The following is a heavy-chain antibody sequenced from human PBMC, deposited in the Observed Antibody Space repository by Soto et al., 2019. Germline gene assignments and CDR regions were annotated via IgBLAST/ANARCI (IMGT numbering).Heavy chain of an antibody. Sequence: SETLSLTCTVSGGSISSGDYYWSWIRQPPGKGLEWIGYIYYSGSTYYNPSLKSRVTISVDTSKNQFSLKLSSVTAADTAVYYCAREPLREGRGGGSVWGQGTLVTVSS. V-gene: IGHV4-30-4*01. J-gene: IGHJ4*02. CDR3: AREPLREGRGGGSV. CDR1: GGSISSGDYY. D-gene: IGHD2-15*01. CDR2: IYYSGST.